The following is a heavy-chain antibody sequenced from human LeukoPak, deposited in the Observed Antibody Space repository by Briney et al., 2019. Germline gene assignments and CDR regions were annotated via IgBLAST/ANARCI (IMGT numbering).Heavy chain of an antibody. V-gene: IGHV1-46*01. D-gene: IGHD3-22*01. J-gene: IGHJ6*03. CDR1: GYTFTSYY. Sequence: ASVKVSCKASGYTFTSYYMHWVRQAPGQGLEWMGIINPSGGSTSYAQKFQGRVTVTREMSTSTVYMELSSLRSEDTAVYYCARGPGGRSGYYPLEDYYYYYYMDVWGKGTTVTVSS. CDR2: INPSGGST. CDR3: ARGPGGRSGYYPLEDYYYYYYMDV.